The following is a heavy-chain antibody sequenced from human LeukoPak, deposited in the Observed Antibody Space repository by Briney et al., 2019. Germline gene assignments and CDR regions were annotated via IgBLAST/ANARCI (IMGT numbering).Heavy chain of an antibody. CDR2: VHLDGRT. Sequence: SETLSLTCGVSGGSVTSTNWWTWVRQPPGKGLEWIGEVHLDGRTNYNPSLKSRLTMSVDLSENHVSLKLTSVTAADTAVYYCAREGGLYRPLDYSGQGTLVTVSS. V-gene: IGHV4-4*02. CDR1: GGSVTSTNW. CDR3: AREGGLYRPLDY. J-gene: IGHJ4*02.